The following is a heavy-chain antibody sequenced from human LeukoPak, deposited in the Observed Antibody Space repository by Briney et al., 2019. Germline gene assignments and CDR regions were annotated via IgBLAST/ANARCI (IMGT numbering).Heavy chain of an antibody. V-gene: IGHV1-2*06. Sequence: ASVKVSCKASGYTFTGYYMHWVRQAPGQGLEWTGRINPNSGGTNYAQKFQGRVTMTRDTSISTAYMELSRLRSDDTAVYYCAAPVTTLRSYGMDVWGQGTTVTVCS. CDR2: INPNSGGT. J-gene: IGHJ6*02. CDR3: AAPVTTLRSYGMDV. CDR1: GYTFTGYY. D-gene: IGHD4-11*01.